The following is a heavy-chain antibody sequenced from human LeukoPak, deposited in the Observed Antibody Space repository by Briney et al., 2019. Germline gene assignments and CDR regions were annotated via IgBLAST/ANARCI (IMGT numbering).Heavy chain of an antibody. Sequence: SETLSLTCTVCGGSISIYYWSWIRQPDGKGLEWIGRIYTSGSTSYNPSLKSRVTMSVDTSENQFSLKLSSVTAADTAVYYCARGRSSVLFDYWGQGTLVTVSS. CDR2: IYTSGST. V-gene: IGHV4-4*07. D-gene: IGHD5-12*01. CDR1: GGSISIYY. CDR3: ARGRSSVLFDY. J-gene: IGHJ4*02.